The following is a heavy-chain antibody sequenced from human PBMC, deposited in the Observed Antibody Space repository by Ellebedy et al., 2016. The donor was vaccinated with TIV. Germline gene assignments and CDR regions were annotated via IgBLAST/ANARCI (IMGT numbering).Heavy chain of an antibody. D-gene: IGHD1-26*01. V-gene: IGHV3-53*01. CDR2: IYSGDST. CDR1: GFTVSNNY. Sequence: GESLKISXAASGFTVSNNYMSWVRQAPGKGLEWVSVIYSGDSTHYADSVKGRFTISRDSSKNTLYLQMNSLRAEDTAVYYCARDGIGSYLSSFDYWGQGTLVAVSS. J-gene: IGHJ4*02. CDR3: ARDGIGSYLSSFDY.